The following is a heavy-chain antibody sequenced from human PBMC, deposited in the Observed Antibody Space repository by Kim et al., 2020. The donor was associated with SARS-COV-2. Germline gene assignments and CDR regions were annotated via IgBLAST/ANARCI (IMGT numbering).Heavy chain of an antibody. CDR1: GGTFSSYA. V-gene: IGHV1-69*13. CDR3: ARAWFCTNGVCYPADYYYYYYGMDV. Sequence: SVKVSCKASGGTFSSYAISWVRQAPGQGLEWMGGIIPIFGTANYAQKFQGRVTITADESTSTAYMELSSLRSEDTAVYYCARAWFCTNGVCYPADYYYYYYGMDVWGQGTTVTVSS. J-gene: IGHJ6*02. D-gene: IGHD2-8*01. CDR2: IIPIFGTA.